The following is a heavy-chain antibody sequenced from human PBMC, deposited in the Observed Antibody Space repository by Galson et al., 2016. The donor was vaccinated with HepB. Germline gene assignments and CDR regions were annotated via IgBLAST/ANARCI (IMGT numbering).Heavy chain of an antibody. J-gene: IGHJ4*02. V-gene: IGHV4-39*01. Sequence: SETLSLTCTVSGDSITNSRYYWGWVRQPPGKGLEWIGMIYYAGVTHYNPSLESRVTISVDTSKNQFSLRLSSLTAADTSVYYCARASGSRNGYFDYWGQGALVTVSS. CDR1: GDSITNSRYY. CDR3: ARASGSRNGYFDY. CDR2: IYYAGVT. D-gene: IGHD1-26*01.